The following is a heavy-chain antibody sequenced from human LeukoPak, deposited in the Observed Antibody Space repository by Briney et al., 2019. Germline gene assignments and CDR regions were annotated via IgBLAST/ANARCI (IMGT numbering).Heavy chain of an antibody. J-gene: IGHJ4*02. V-gene: IGHV3-23*01. D-gene: IGHD3-10*01. CDR1: GFTFSSSA. Sequence: EGSLRLSCAASGFTFSSSAMNWVRQAPGKGLEWVSTISGTGDRTYYADSVKGRFTISRDNSKNTLFLQMNSLRAEDTAIYYCAKAYYGSGSYGWFDYWGQGTLVTVSS. CDR2: ISGTGDRT. CDR3: AKAYYGSGSYGWFDY.